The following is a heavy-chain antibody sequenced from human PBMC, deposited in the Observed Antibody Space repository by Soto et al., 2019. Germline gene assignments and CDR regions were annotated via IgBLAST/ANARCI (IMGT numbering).Heavy chain of an antibody. CDR2: IYYSGST. D-gene: IGHD3-10*01. J-gene: IGHJ4*02. CDR3: ARAQGSGFSVS. Sequence: QVQLQESGPGLVKPSQTLSLTCTVSGGSISSGDYYWSWIRQPPGKGLEWIGYIYYSGSTYYNPYLKRRVTISVAKSKNQFSLKLSSVTAADTAVYYCARAQGSGFSVSWGQGTLVTVSS. V-gene: IGHV4-30-4*01. CDR1: GGSISSGDYY.